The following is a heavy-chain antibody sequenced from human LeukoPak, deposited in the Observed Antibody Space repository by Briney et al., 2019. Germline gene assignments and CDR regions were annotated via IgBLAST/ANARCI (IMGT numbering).Heavy chain of an antibody. Sequence: GAPVKVSCKASGYTFTGYYMHWVRQAPGQGLEWMGRINPNSGGTNYAQKFQGRVTMTRDTSISTAYMELSRLRSDDTAVYYCARGRIMITFGGVGWFDPWGQGTLVTVSS. CDR1: GYTFTGYY. J-gene: IGHJ5*02. V-gene: IGHV1-2*06. CDR2: INPNSGGT. D-gene: IGHD3-16*01. CDR3: ARGRIMITFGGVGWFDP.